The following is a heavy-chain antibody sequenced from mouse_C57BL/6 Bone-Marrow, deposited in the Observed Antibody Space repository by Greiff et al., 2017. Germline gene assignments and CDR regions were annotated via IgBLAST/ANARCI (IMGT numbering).Heavy chain of an antibody. J-gene: IGHJ4*01. CDR3: ATSGYGNLYYYAMDY. D-gene: IGHD2-10*02. Sequence: VQLQQPGAELVRPGTSVKLSCKASGYTFTSYWMHWVKQRPGQGLEWIGVIDPSDSYTNYNQKFKDKATLTVDTSSSTAYMQLSSLTSEASAVYYCATSGYGNLYYYAMDYWGQGTSVTVSS. CDR2: IDPSDSYT. V-gene: IGHV1-59*01. CDR1: GYTFTSYW.